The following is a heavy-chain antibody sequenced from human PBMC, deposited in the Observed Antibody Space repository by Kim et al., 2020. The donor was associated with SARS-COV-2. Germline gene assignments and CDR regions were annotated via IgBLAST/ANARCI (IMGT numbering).Heavy chain of an antibody. CDR3: AKARTPRYSSGWYEY. J-gene: IGHJ1*01. CDR2: ISWNSGNI. Sequence: GGSLRLSCAASGFTFDDYAMHWVRQAPGKGLEWVSGISWNSGNIGYADSVKGRFTISRDNAKNSLYLQMNSLRAEDTALYYCAKARTPRYSSGWYEY. V-gene: IGHV3-9*01. CDR1: GFTFDDYA. D-gene: IGHD6-19*01.